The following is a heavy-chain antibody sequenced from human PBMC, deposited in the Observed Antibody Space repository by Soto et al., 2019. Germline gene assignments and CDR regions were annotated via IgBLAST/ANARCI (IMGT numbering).Heavy chain of an antibody. CDR3: ARESSGYPDS. J-gene: IGHJ4*02. CDR2: ISGSSSTI. CDR1: GFSFSVYS. V-gene: IGHV3-48*02. Sequence: EVQLVESGGGLVQPGRSLRLSCAASGFSFSVYSMNWVRQAPGKGLEWVSYISGSSSTIYYADSVKGRFTISRDNAKNSLYLQLSSLGDEDTAIYYCARESSGYPDSWGQGTLVTVSS. D-gene: IGHD3-22*01.